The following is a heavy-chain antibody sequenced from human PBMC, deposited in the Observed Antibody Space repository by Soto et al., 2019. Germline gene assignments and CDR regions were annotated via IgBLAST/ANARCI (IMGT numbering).Heavy chain of an antibody. V-gene: IGHV3-48*03. Sequence: EVQLVESGGGLAQPGGSLRLSCVASGFTFSYYEMNWVRQAPGKGLEWISYITSSGDRAQYADSVKGRFTTSRDNTKNLLYLQMTSLSAEDTGLYYCARDVFDNWGQGTLVTVSS. CDR2: ITSSGDRA. CDR1: GFTFSYYE. J-gene: IGHJ4*02. CDR3: ARDVFDN.